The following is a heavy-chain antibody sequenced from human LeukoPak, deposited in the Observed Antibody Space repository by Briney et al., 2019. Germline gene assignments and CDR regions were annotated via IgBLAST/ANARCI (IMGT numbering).Heavy chain of an antibody. D-gene: IGHD1-14*01. Sequence: GGSLRLSCTASGLTFSTSGFNWVCQAPGKGLEWVASIGPTGSDKYHADSIKGRFTISRDNANNFLYLQMNSLRAEDTAVYYCATETNGRHYDYWGQGTLLTVSS. J-gene: IGHJ4*02. CDR2: IGPTGSDK. CDR3: ATETNGRHYDY. V-gene: IGHV3-21*03. CDR1: GLTFSTSG.